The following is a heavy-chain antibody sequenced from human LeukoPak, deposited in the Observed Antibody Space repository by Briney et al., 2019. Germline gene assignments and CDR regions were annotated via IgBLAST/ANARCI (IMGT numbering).Heavy chain of an antibody. CDR3: AKDYNYSYGPTPLGY. D-gene: IGHD5-18*01. CDR2: ISGSGGST. CDR1: GFIFSSYA. Sequence: GGSLRLSCAASGFIFSSYAMSWVRQAPGKGLEWVSAISGSGGSTYYADSVKGRFTISRDNSKNTLYLQMNSLRAEDTAVYYCAKDYNYSYGPTPLGYWGQGTLVTVSS. V-gene: IGHV3-23*01. J-gene: IGHJ4*02.